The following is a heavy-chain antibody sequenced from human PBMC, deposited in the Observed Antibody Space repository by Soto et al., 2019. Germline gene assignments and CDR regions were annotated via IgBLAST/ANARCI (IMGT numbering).Heavy chain of an antibody. V-gene: IGHV4-30-4*01. Sequence: SETLSLTCTVSGGSISSGDYYWSWIRQPPGKGLEWTGYIYYSGSTYYNPSLKSRVTISVDTSKNQFSLKPSSVTAADTAVYCCARTRYSYGSFYYYYYGMDVWGQGTTVTVSS. D-gene: IGHD5-18*01. J-gene: IGHJ6*02. CDR2: IYYSGST. CDR1: GGSISSGDYY. CDR3: ARTRYSYGSFYYYYYGMDV.